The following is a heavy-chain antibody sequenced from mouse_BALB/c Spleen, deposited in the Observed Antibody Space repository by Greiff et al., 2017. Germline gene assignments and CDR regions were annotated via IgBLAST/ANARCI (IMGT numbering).Heavy chain of an antibody. J-gene: IGHJ3*01. Sequence: VQLQQSGAELVRPGVSVKISCKGSGYTFTDYAMHWVKQSHAKSLEWIGVISTYYGDASYNQKFKGKATMTVDKSSSTAYMELARLTSEDSAIYYCARGDGSSSAWFAYWGQGTLVTVSA. CDR1: GYTFTDYA. D-gene: IGHD1-1*01. CDR2: ISTYYGDA. V-gene: IGHV1S137*01. CDR3: ARGDGSSSAWFAY.